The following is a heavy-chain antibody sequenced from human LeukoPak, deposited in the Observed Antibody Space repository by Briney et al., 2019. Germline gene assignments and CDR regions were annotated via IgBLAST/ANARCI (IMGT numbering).Heavy chain of an antibody. Sequence: ASVKVSCKASGYTFTGYYMHWVRQAPGQGLEWMGWINPNSGGTNYAQKFQGRVAMTRDTSISTAYMELSRLRSDDTAVYYCARDYYDILTGFVGNWFDPWGQGTLVTVSS. CDR1: GYTFTGYY. D-gene: IGHD3-9*01. J-gene: IGHJ5*02. CDR2: INPNSGGT. V-gene: IGHV1-2*02. CDR3: ARDYYDILTGFVGNWFDP.